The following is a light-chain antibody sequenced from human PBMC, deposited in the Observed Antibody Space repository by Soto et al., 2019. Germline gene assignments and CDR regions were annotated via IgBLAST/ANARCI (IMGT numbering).Light chain of an antibody. V-gene: IGKV2-24*01. Sequence: DIVLTQPPLSSPVTLGQSASISCSSSQSLVHSDGNTYFNWLQPRPGQPPRRLVYKISKRFPGVPDRFSGSGAGTDFTLKISRVEAEDVGVYYCMQATQSYTVGQGTKLESK. CDR1: QSLVHSDGNTY. CDR3: MQATQSYT. J-gene: IGKJ2*01. CDR2: KIS.